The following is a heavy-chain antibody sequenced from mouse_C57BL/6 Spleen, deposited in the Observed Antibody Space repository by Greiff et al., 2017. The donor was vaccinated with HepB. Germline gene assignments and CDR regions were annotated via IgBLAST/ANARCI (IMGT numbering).Heavy chain of an antibody. CDR1: GYTFTSYW. V-gene: IGHV1-64*01. J-gene: IGHJ1*03. CDR2: IHPNSGST. Sequence: VQLQQPGAELVKPGASVKLSCKASGYTFTSYWMHWVKQRPGQGLEWIGMIHPNSGSTNYNEKFKSKATLTVDKSSSTAYMQLSSLTSEDSAVYYCARERFITTVVGYFDVWGTGTTVTVSS. D-gene: IGHD1-1*01. CDR3: ARERFITTVVGYFDV.